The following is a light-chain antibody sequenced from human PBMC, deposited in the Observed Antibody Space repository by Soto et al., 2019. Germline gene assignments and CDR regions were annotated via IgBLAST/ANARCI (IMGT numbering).Light chain of an antibody. CDR1: SSNIGAHYD. Sequence: SVLTQPPSVSGAPGQTVSISCTGSSSNIGAHYDVHWYQHLPGTAPKLLIYGNINRPSGVPDRFSGSKSGTSASLAITGLQAEDEADYYCQSYDSSLSAVVFGGGTKVTVL. J-gene: IGLJ2*01. CDR2: GNI. CDR3: QSYDSSLSAVV. V-gene: IGLV1-40*01.